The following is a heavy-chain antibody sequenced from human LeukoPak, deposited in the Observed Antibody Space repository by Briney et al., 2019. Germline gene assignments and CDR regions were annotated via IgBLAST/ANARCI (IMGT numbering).Heavy chain of an antibody. CDR1: GYSISSGYY. CDR3: ARHPGSWYYYYYMDV. Sequence: PSETLSLTCAVSGYSISSGYYWGWIRQPPGKGLEWMGSIYHSGSTYYNPSLKSRVTISVDTSKNQFSLKLSSVTAADTAVYYCARHPGSWYYYYYMDVWGKGTTATVSS. D-gene: IGHD6-6*01. CDR2: IYHSGST. V-gene: IGHV4-38-2*01. J-gene: IGHJ6*03.